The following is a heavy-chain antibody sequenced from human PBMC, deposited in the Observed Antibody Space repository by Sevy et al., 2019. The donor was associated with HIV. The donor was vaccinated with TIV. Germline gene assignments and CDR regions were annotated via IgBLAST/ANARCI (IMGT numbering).Heavy chain of an antibody. CDR1: GFTFSSYA. J-gene: IGHJ4*02. V-gene: IGHV3-23*01. D-gene: IGHD3-9*01. Sequence: GGSLRLSCAASGFTFSSYAMSWVRQAPGKGLEWVSAISGSGDSTYYADSVKGRFTVSRDNSKSTLYLHMHSLRAEDTAVYYCAKVASGYSDWVRYYFDYWGQGTLVTVSS. CDR2: ISGSGDST. CDR3: AKVASGYSDWVRYYFDY.